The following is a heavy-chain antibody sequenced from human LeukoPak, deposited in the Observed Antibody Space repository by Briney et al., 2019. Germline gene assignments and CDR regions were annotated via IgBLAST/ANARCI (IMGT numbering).Heavy chain of an antibody. CDR2: IYTNGRDT. V-gene: IGHV3-23*05. D-gene: IGHD6-13*01. CDR1: GFTFRSYG. CDR3: AKDISQQLAFDY. J-gene: IGHJ4*02. Sequence: PGGSLRLSCVASGFTFRSYGMNWVRQAPGKGLEWVSGIYTNGRDTRYADSVKGRFTISRDNSKNTLYLQMNSLRAEDTAVYYCAKDISQQLAFDYWGQGTLVTVSS.